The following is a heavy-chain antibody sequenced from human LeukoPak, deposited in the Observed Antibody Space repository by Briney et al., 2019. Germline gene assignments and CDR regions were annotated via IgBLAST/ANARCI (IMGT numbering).Heavy chain of an antibody. V-gene: IGHV1-2*02. D-gene: IGHD5-24*01. CDR3: ASFFWEMSSIILPDYYYYYMDV. CDR2: IDPNSGGT. CDR1: GYTFTGYY. Sequence: GASVKVSCKASGYTFTGYYIHWVRQAPGQGLEWMGWIDPNSGGTSYAQKFQGRVTMTRDTSITTAYMELSRLRSDDTAVYYCASFFWEMSSIILPDYYYYYMDVWGKGTTVTISS. J-gene: IGHJ6*03.